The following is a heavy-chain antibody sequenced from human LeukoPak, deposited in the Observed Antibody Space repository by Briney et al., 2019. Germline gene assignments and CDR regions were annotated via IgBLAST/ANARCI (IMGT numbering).Heavy chain of an antibody. D-gene: IGHD3-22*01. J-gene: IGHJ5*02. V-gene: IGHV4-34*01. CDR1: GGSFSGYY. Sequence: SETLSLTCAVYGGSFSGYYWSWIRQPPGKGLEWVWDINNSGSTNYNPSLKSRVIISLDTTKNHSSLKLSSTTPADTAVYYCARGGYYYASKRKFDGWGQGTLVTVSS. CDR2: INNSGST. CDR3: ARGGYYYASKRKFDG.